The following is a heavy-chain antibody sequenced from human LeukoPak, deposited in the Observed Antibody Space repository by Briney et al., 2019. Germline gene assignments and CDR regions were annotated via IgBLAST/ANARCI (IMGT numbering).Heavy chain of an antibody. CDR3: AKDQGDTMVRGAPPYYYYGMDV. J-gene: IGHJ6*02. Sequence: SETLSLTCTISGASISTGGFYWTWIRQPPGEGLEWIGYIYYTGSVDYNASLKSRLTISLDTSKNRFSLKLNSVTAADTAVYYCAKDQGDTMVRGAPPYYYYGMDVWGQGTTVTVSS. D-gene: IGHD3-10*01. CDR2: IYYTGSV. V-gene: IGHV4-31*03. CDR1: GASISTGGFY.